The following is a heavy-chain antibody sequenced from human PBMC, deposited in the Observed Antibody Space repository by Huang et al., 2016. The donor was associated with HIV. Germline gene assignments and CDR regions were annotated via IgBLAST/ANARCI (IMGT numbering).Heavy chain of an antibody. J-gene: IGHJ3*01. D-gene: IGHD6-13*01. CDR3: ARPSSRSPDAFDV. V-gene: IGHV3-21*01. CDR1: GFTFSHYS. CDR2: SSRTLSYL. Sequence: EVVLVETGGGLVKPGGSLRLSCAGSGFTFSHYSMHWVRQAPGKGRDCGSSSSRTLSYLWYADSVRGRFTISRDNANNSLYLQMNSLRVEDTAIYYCARPSSRSPDAFDVWGQGTMVTVSS.